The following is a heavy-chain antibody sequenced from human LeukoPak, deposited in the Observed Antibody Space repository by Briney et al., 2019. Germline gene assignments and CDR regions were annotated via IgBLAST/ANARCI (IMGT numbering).Heavy chain of an antibody. CDR1: GGSISSYY. D-gene: IGHD2-15*01. V-gene: IGHV4-4*07. Sequence: PSETLSVTCTVSGGSISSYYWSWIRQPAGKGLEWIGRIYTSGSTNYNPSLRSRVTMSVDTSKNQFSLKLSSVTAADTAVYYCARGGYVSGWFDPWGQGTLVTVSS. CDR3: ARGGYVSGWFDP. CDR2: IYTSGST. J-gene: IGHJ5*02.